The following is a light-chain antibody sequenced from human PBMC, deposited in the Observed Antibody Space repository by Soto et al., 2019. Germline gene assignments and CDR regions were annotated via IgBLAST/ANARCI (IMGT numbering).Light chain of an antibody. Sequence: EIVLTQSPATLSLSPGERATLSCRASQSVSSNFLAWYQQRPGQSPRLLIYGASNRATGIPDRFSGSGSGTDFTLTISRLEPEDFAVYYCQQYGSSPRTFGQGTKVDIK. CDR3: QQYGSSPRT. CDR2: GAS. J-gene: IGKJ1*01. CDR1: QSVSSNF. V-gene: IGKV3-20*01.